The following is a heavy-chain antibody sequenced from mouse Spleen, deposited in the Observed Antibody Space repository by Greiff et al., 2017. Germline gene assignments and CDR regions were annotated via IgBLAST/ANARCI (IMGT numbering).Heavy chain of an antibody. CDR3: ARSSYAMDY. V-gene: IGHV7-3*01. CDR1: GFTFTDYY. J-gene: IGHJ4*01. CDR2: ITNRANGYTT. Sequence: EVQGVESGGGLVQPGGSLSLSCSASGFTFTDYYMTWVRQPPGKALEWLAFITNRANGYTTKYSASIKGRFTISRDNSQSILYLQMNALRAEDSATYYCARSSYAMDYWGQGTSVTVSS.